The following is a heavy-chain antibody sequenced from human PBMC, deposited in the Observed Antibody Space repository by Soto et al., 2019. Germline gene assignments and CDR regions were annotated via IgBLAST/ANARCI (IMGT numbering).Heavy chain of an antibody. CDR2: ISHNGGST. CDR3: ARSGAVRGENYDY. Sequence: GGSLRLSCAASGFTFSNYAMHWVRQAPGKGLEYVSAISHNGGSTYYANSVKGRFTISRDNSKNTLYLQMGSLRAEDMAVYYCARSGAVRGENYDYWGQGTLVTVSS. D-gene: IGHD3-10*01. J-gene: IGHJ4*02. V-gene: IGHV3-64*01. CDR1: GFTFSNYA.